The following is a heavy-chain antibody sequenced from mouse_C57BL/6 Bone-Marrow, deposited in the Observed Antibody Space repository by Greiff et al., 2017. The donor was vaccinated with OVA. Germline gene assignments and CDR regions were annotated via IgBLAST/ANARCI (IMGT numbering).Heavy chain of an antibody. CDR3: ARRIYYDYDPFAY. V-gene: IGHV1-26*01. CDR1: GYTFTDYY. J-gene: IGHJ3*01. CDR2: INPNNGGT. Sequence: EVQLQQSGPELVKPGASVKISCKASGYTFTDYYMNWVKQSHGKSLEWIGDINPNNGGTSYNQKFKGKATLTVDKSSSTAYMELRSLTSEDSAVYYCARRIYYDYDPFAYWGQGTLVTVSA. D-gene: IGHD2-4*01.